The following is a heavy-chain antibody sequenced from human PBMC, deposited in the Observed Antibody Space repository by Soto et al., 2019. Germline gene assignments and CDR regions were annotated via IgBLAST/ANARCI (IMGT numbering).Heavy chain of an antibody. D-gene: IGHD1-20*01. V-gene: IGHV1-18*01. CDR3: ASKWNQYYNWFDP. CDR2: ISAYNGKT. J-gene: IGHJ5*02. CDR1: GYTFTSYD. Sequence: PGASVTVSCMASGYTFTSYDITWVGQAPRQWRGWMGSISAYNGKTNYAQNLQGRLNKTTRASPSTAHTALRSLRPDDTAGYYCASKWNQYYNWFDPWGQGTLVTVSS.